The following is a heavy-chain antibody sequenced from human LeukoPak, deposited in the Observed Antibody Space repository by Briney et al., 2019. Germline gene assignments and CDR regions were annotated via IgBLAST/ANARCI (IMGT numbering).Heavy chain of an antibody. V-gene: IGHV1-2*02. Sequence: ASVKVSCKASGYTFTVYYMHWVRQAPGQGLEWMGWINPNSGGTNYAQKFQGRVTMNRDTSISTAYMEVSRLRSDDTAVYYCARGAHYHDSSEGYDYWGQGTLVTVSS. J-gene: IGHJ4*02. D-gene: IGHD3-22*01. CDR2: INPNSGGT. CDR3: ARGAHYHDSSEGYDY. CDR1: GYTFTVYY.